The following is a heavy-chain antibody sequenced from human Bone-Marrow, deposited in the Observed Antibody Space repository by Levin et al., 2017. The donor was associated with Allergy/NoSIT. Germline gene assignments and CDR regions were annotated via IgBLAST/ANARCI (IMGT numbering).Heavy chain of an antibody. Sequence: LSLTCAASGFTFSSYGMHWVRQAPGKGLEWVAVISYDGSNKYYADSVKGRFTISRDNSKNTLYLQMNSLRAEDTAVYYCAKDILTGYYKGNDAFDIWGQGTMVTVSS. CDR2: ISYDGSNK. CDR1: GFTFSSYG. V-gene: IGHV3-30*18. J-gene: IGHJ3*02. D-gene: IGHD3-9*01. CDR3: AKDILTGYYKGNDAFDI.